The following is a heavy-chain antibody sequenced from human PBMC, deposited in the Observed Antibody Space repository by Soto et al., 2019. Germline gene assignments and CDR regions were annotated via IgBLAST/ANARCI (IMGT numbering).Heavy chain of an antibody. CDR1: GFTFDDYA. CDR3: AKSAAAGNHYYYGMDV. Sequence: GGSLRLSCAASGFTFDDYAMRWVRQAPGKGLEWVSGISWNSGSIGYADSVKGRFTISRDNAKNSLYLQMNSLRAEDTALYYCAKSAAAGNHYYYGMDVWGQGTTVTVSS. V-gene: IGHV3-9*01. D-gene: IGHD6-13*01. CDR2: ISWNSGSI. J-gene: IGHJ6*02.